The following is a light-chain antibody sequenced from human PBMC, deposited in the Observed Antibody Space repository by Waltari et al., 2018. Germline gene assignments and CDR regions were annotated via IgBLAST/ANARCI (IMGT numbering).Light chain of an antibody. Sequence: EIVLTQSPGTLSLSPGERATLSCRASQILSNNSLAWYQHRPGQAPRLLIYDASSRATGIPDRVSGSGSGTDFTLTISRLEPEDFSMYYCHQYGSSPCTFGQGTQLDLK. V-gene: IGKV3-20*01. J-gene: IGKJ2*02. CDR1: QILSNNS. CDR2: DAS. CDR3: HQYGSSPCT.